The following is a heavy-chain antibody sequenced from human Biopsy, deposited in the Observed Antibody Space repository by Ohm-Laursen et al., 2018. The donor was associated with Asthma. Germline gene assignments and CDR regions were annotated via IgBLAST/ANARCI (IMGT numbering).Heavy chain of an antibody. J-gene: IGHJ3*01. CDR1: GYNFISFA. CDR3: ARTYYDFLTGQVKDVFGV. D-gene: IGHD3-9*01. Sequence: ASVKVSCKASGYNFISFAIHWVRQAPGQRLEWMGWVNTGNGDTKYSQKFQGRVTITRDASASTAYMELRSLRSEDTATYYCARTYYDFLTGQVKDVFGVWGQGTMVTVSS. CDR2: VNTGNGDT. V-gene: IGHV1-3*04.